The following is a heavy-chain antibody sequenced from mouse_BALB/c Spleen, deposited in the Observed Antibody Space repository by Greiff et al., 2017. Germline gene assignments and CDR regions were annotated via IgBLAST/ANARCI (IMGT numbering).Heavy chain of an antibody. Sequence: VQLQQPGAELVKPGASVKLSCKASGYTFTSYWMHWVKQRPGQGLEWIGEINPSNGRTNYNEKFKSKATLTVDKSSSTAYMQLSSLTSEDSAVYYCARQRFITTATDAMDYWGQGTSVTVSS. CDR3: ARQRFITTATDAMDY. D-gene: IGHD1-2*01. J-gene: IGHJ4*01. CDR1: GYTFTSYW. V-gene: IGHV1S81*02. CDR2: INPSNGRT.